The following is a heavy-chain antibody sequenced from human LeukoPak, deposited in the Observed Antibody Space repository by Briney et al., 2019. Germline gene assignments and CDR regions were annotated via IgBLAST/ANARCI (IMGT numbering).Heavy chain of an antibody. Sequence: SETLSLTCTVSGGSVSSGSYYWSWIRQPPGKGLEWIGYVYYSGSTYYNPSLKSRVTISLDASKNQFSLKLSSVTAADTAVYYCARDNYYEGAFDVRGQGTMVTVSS. CDR1: GGSVSSGSYY. J-gene: IGHJ3*01. CDR2: VYYSGST. V-gene: IGHV4-61*01. CDR3: ARDNYYEGAFDV. D-gene: IGHD3-22*01.